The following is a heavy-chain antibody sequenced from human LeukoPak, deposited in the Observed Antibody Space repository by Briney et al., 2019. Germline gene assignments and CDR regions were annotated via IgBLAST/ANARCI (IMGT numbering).Heavy chain of an antibody. J-gene: IGHJ5*02. CDR1: GFTFSNYG. CDR2: IRPDGGDK. V-gene: IGHV3-30*02. D-gene: IGHD4-17*01. Sequence: GGSLRLSCEASGFTFSNYGIHWVRQAPGKGLEWVAFIRPDGGDKYYADSVKGRFTISRDNSKNTLYLQMNSLRAEDTAVYYCANVGDYRWGQGTLVTVSS. CDR3: ANVGDYR.